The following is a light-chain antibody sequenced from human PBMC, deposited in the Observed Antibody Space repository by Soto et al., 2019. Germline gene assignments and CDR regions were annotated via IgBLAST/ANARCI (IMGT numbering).Light chain of an antibody. J-gene: IGKJ5*01. CDR3: QQYDNLPIT. V-gene: IGKV1-33*01. CDR2: DAS. CDR1: QAINNW. Sequence: DIRITQSPSSLSASTGDRVTITCRASQAINNWLAWYQQKPGKAPKLLIYDASNLETGVPSRFSGSGSGTDFTFTISSLQPEDIATYYCQQYDNLPITFGQGTRLEFK.